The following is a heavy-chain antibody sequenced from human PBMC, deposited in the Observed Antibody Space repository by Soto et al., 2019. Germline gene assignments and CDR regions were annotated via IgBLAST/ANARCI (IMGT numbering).Heavy chain of an antibody. V-gene: IGHV3-74*01. CDR1: GFTFTNYW. Sequence: EVQLVESGGGLVQPGESLRLSCSASGFTFTNYWMHWVRQAPGKGLVCVSRINAEGTTTNYADSVKGRFTTSRDNAKNTLYLQMNSLGAEDTAVYYCACSARGLYGDYNWGQGTLVTVSS. CDR2: INAEGTTT. CDR3: ACSARGLYGDYN. J-gene: IGHJ4*02. D-gene: IGHD4-17*01.